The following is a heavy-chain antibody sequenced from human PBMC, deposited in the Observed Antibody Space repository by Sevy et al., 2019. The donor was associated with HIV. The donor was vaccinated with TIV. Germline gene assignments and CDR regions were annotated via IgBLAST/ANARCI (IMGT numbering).Heavy chain of an antibody. V-gene: IGHV4-39*01. CDR1: GDSISSKNDY. CDR2: IYYSGYT. CDR3: ARRREYCGGDCLHFDL. D-gene: IGHD2-21*01. Sequence: SETLSLTCTVSGDSISSKNDYWAWLRQPPGKGLEWVGDIYYSGYTDSNPSLTGRVTLSVDTSKNQFSLKVTSVTAADAAVYYCARRREYCGGDCLHFDLWGQGILVTVSS. J-gene: IGHJ4*02.